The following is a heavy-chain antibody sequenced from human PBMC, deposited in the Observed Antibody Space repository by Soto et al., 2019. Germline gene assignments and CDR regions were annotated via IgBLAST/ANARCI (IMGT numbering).Heavy chain of an antibody. V-gene: IGHV4-30-2*01. J-gene: IGHJ4*02. CDR3: ASHYGDYEYYEY. Sequence: QLQLQESGSGLVKPSQTLSLTCAVSGDSVRRSGYSWSWIRQPPGKGLEWIGYIFHTGSTYYNLSLRGRATISVDRSKNQFSLKLSSVTAADTAVYYCASHYGDYEYYEYSGQGTQVTVSS. CDR2: IFHTGST. CDR1: GDSVRRSGYS. D-gene: IGHD4-17*01.